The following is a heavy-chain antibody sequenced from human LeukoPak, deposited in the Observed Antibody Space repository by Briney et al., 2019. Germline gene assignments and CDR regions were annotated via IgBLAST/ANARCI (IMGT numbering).Heavy chain of an antibody. D-gene: IGHD3-9*01. J-gene: IGHJ4*02. CDR2: ITGSGGNT. V-gene: IGHV3-23*01. CDR1: GFTFSNYA. Sequence: GGSLRLSCAASGFTFSNYAMSWVRQAPGKGLEWVSAITGSGGNTYYADSVKGRFTTSRDNSKNTVFLQMNSLRAEDTAVYYCAKWGDYDVLTGYYVSDYWGQGTLVTVSS. CDR3: AKWGDYDVLTGYYVSDY.